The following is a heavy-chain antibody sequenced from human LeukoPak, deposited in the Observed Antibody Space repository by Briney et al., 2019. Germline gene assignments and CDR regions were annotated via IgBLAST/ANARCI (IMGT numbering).Heavy chain of an antibody. CDR1: GFTFSSYG. J-gene: IGHJ4*02. CDR2: ISGSGGST. D-gene: IGHD5-12*01. Sequence: GGSLRLSCAASGFTFSSYGMSWVRQAPGNGLELVSAISGSGGSTYYADSVKGRFTISRDNSKNTLYLQVNSLRAEDTAIYHCAKDQLQDIEATTPYFDYWGQGTLVTVSS. CDR3: AKDQLQDIEATTPYFDY. V-gene: IGHV3-23*01.